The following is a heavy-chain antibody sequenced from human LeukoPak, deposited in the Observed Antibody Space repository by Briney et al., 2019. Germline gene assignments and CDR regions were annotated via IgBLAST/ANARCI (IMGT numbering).Heavy chain of an antibody. V-gene: IGHV4-39*01. D-gene: IGHD2-8*02. CDR2: IYYSGST. Sequence: PSETLSLTCTVSGGSIGSSSYYWGWIRQPPGKGLEWIGSIYYSGSTYYNPSLKSRVTISVDTSKNQFSLKLSSVTAADTAVYYCARLPTDLLAFDDWGQGTLVTVSS. CDR3: ARLPTDLLAFDD. J-gene: IGHJ4*02. CDR1: GGSIGSSSYY.